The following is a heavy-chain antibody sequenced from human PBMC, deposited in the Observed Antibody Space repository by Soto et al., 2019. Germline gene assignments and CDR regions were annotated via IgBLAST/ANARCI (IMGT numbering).Heavy chain of an antibody. CDR3: ARGGSGWTRGGWLGP. J-gene: IGHJ5*02. Sequence: QMQLVQSGGGLVKPGGSLTLSCKASGFTFSDYYMIWVRQTPGKGLEWLSYISDSGSTIYYADSVRARFTFFRENAANSVDLQLDDLADGDTAFYYCARGGSGWTRGGWLGPWGQGSLVTVSS. CDR1: GFTFSDYY. V-gene: IGHV3-11*01. D-gene: IGHD6-25*01. CDR2: ISDSGSTI.